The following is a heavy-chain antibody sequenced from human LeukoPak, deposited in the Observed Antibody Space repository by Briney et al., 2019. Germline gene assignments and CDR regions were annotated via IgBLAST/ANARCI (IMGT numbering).Heavy chain of an antibody. J-gene: IGHJ4*02. Sequence: SETLSLTCAVSGYSISSGSYWGWVRQPPGKGLEWIGSIYHSGDTYYNPSLRSRLTISVGKFKNQFSLKLTSMTAADTAVYYCSRQGSRSWYGDFDYWGQGTLVTVSS. D-gene: IGHD6-13*01. CDR2: IYHSGDT. CDR3: SRQGSRSWYGDFDY. CDR1: GYSISSGSY. V-gene: IGHV4-38-2*01.